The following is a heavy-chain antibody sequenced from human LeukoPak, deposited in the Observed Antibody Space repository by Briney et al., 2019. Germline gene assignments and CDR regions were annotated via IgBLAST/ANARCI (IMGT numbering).Heavy chain of an antibody. J-gene: IGHJ6*03. V-gene: IGHV4-34*01. CDR3: ASITAATDSYYYYYYMDV. Sequence: SETLSLTCAVYGGSFSGYYWSWIRQPPGKGLEWIGEINHSGSTNYNPSLKSRVTISVDTSKNQFSLKLSSVTAADTAVYYCASITAATDSYYYYYYMDVWGKGTTVTVSS. CDR2: INHSGST. CDR1: GGSFSGYY. D-gene: IGHD2-2*01.